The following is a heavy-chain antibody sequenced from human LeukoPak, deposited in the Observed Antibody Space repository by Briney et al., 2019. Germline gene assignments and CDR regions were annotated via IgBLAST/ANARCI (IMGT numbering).Heavy chain of an antibody. J-gene: IGHJ4*02. CDR3: ARGIGSSSWYVSPTDY. V-gene: IGHV3-48*01. D-gene: IGHD6-13*01. CDR1: GFTFSSYS. CDR2: ISSLSGTI. Sequence: GGSLRLSCAASGFTFSSYSMNWVRQAPGEGLEWVSYISSLSGTIYYADSVKGRFTISRDNAKNSLYLQMNSLRAEDTAVYYCARGIGSSSWYVSPTDYWGQGTLVTVSS.